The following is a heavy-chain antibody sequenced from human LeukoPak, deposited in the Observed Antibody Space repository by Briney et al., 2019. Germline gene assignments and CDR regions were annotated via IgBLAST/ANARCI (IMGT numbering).Heavy chain of an antibody. J-gene: IGHJ6*03. Sequence: SGPALVKPTQTLTLTCTFSGFSLSTSGMCVSWIRQPPGKALEWLARIDWDDDKYYSTSLKTRLTISKDTSKNQVVLTMTNMDPVDTATYYCARGGGSSRLYYYYYMDVWGKGTTVTVSS. CDR2: IDWDDDK. CDR1: GFSLSTSGMC. D-gene: IGHD6-13*01. CDR3: ARGGGSSRLYYYYYMDV. V-gene: IGHV2-70*11.